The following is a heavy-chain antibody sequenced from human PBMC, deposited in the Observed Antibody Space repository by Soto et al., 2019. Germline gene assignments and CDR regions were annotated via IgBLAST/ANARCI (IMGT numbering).Heavy chain of an antibody. D-gene: IGHD1-7*01. CDR3: ASHLRSRTGTTRYYYYGMDV. CDR2: IYPGDSDT. J-gene: IGHJ6*02. V-gene: IGHV5-51*01. Sequence: PGESLKISCKGSGYSFTSYWIGWVRQMPGKGLEWMGIIYPGDSDTRYSPSFQGQVTISADKSISTAYLQWSSLKASDTAMYYCASHLRSRTGTTRYYYYGMDVWGQRTTVTVSS. CDR1: GYSFTSYW.